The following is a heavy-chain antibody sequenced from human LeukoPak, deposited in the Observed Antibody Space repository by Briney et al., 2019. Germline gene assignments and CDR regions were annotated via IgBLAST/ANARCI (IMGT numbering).Heavy chain of an antibody. D-gene: IGHD3-22*01. CDR3: AKATTYYYDSSGYYLYYYYYGMDV. V-gene: IGHV3-23*01. J-gene: IGHJ6*02. CDR2: ISGSGGST. CDR1: GFTFSSYA. Sequence: PGGSLRLSCAASGFTFSSYAMSWVRLAPGKGLEWVSAISGSGGSTYYADSVKGRFTISRDNSKNTLYLQMNSLRAEDTAVYYCAKATTYYYDSSGYYLYYYYYGMDVWGQGTTVTVSS.